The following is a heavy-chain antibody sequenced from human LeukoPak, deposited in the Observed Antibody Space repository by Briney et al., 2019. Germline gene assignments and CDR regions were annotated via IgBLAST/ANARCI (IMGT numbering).Heavy chain of an antibody. J-gene: IGHJ3*02. CDR3: ARTYGSGIGNTFDI. D-gene: IGHD3-10*01. CDR2: IDPSDSYT. V-gene: IGHV5-10-1*01. Sequence: GESLKISCKGSGYSFTAYWISWVRQMPGKGLEWMGRIDPSDSYTNYSPSFQGRVTISADRSITTAYLQWSSLKASDTAMYYCARTYGSGIGNTFDIWGQGTMVTVSS. CDR1: GYSFTAYW.